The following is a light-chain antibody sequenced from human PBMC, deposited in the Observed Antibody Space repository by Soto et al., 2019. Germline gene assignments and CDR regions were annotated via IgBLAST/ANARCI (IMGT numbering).Light chain of an antibody. V-gene: IGKV1-27*01. CDR1: QGISNY. J-gene: IGKJ5*01. CDR3: QKYNSAPIN. CDR2: AAS. Sequence: DIQMTQSPSSLSASVGDRVTITCRASQGISNYLAWYHQKPGKVPKLMIYAASTLQSGVPSLFSGSGSGTDFSLTISSLQPEDVATYYCQKYNSAPINFGQGTRLEIK.